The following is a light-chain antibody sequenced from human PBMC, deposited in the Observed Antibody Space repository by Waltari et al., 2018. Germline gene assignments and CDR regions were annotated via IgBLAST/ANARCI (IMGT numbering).Light chain of an antibody. V-gene: IGKV3-20*01. J-gene: IGKJ1*01. CDR2: DAS. CDR3: QKYGTLPAT. Sequence: EIVLTQSPGTLPLSPGDRATLSCRASQSVRRTLAWYQQKPGQAPRLLIYDASSRATGIPDRFSGSGSGTDFSLTISRLEPEDFAVYYCQKYGTLPATFGQGTKVEIK. CDR1: QSVRRT.